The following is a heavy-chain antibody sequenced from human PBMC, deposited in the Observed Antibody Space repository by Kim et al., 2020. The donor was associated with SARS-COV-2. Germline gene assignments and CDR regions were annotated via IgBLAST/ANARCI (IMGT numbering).Heavy chain of an antibody. V-gene: IGHV3-23*03. Sequence: GGSLRLSCAASGFTFSSYAMSWVRQAPGKGLEWVSVIYSGGSSTYYADSVKGRFTISRDNSKNTLYLQMNSLRAEDTAVYYCAKDFDYDSLDAFDIWGQGTMLTVSS. CDR2: IYSGGSST. CDR3: AKDFDYDSLDAFDI. CDR1: GFTFSSYA. D-gene: IGHD3-22*01. J-gene: IGHJ3*02.